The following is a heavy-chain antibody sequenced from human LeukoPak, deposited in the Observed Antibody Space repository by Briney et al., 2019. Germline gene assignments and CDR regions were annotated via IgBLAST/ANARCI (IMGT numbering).Heavy chain of an antibody. V-gene: IGHV3-23*01. CDR2: ISETGGST. CDR1: GFTFSTYA. J-gene: IGHJ4*02. Sequence: GGSLRLSCAASGFTFSTYAMSWVRQAPGKGLEWVSSISETGGSTSYADSVKGRFTISRDNSKNTLSLQMNSLRAEDTALYYCANRESGPFDYWGQGTLVTVSS. CDR3: ANRESGPFDY.